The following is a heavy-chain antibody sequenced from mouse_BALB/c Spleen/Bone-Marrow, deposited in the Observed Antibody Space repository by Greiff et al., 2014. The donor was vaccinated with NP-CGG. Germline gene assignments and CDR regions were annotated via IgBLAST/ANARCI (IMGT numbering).Heavy chain of an antibody. CDR3: ARINGYDY. D-gene: IGHD2-2*01. J-gene: IGHJ2*01. V-gene: IGHV1S81*02. CDR2: IDPSTGRT. CDR1: GYTFTSYW. Sequence: VQLQQSGAELVKPGASVKLSCKASGYTFTSYWMHWVKQRPGQGLEWIGEIDPSTGRTDYNKKFKSQATLTVDKSSSTAYMHLSSLTSEDSAVYYRARINGYDYWGQGTTPTVSS.